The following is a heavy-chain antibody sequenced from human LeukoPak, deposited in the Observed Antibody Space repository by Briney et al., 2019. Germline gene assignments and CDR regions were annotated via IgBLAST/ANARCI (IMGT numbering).Heavy chain of an antibody. Sequence: ASVKVSCTASGYTFTDYYIHWVRQAPGQGLEWMGWINPNSGGTNYAQKFQGRVTMTRDTSISTAYMELSRLSSDDTAVYYCARGASKYCNSISCYFDWGQGTLVTVSS. V-gene: IGHV1-2*02. CDR1: GYTFTDYY. CDR2: INPNSGGT. D-gene: IGHD2-2*01. J-gene: IGHJ4*02. CDR3: ARGASKYCNSISCYFD.